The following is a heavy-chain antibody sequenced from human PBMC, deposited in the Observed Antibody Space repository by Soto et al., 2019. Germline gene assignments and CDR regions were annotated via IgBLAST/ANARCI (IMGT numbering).Heavy chain of an antibody. V-gene: IGHV4-34*01. J-gene: IGHJ3*02. CDR1: GGSFSGYY. Sequence: ETLSLTCAVYGGSFSGYYWSWIRQPPGKGLEWIGEINHSGSTNYNPSLKSRVTISVDTSKNQFSLKLSSVTAADTAVYYCARGSLVGVAAAFAFDIWGQGTMVTVSS. CDR3: ARGSLVGVAAAFAFDI. D-gene: IGHD6-13*01. CDR2: INHSGST.